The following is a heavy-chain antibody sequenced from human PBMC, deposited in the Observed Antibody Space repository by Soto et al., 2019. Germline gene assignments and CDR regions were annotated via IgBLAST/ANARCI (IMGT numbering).Heavy chain of an antibody. CDR1: GGSISSSSYY. J-gene: IGHJ5*02. V-gene: IGHV4-39*01. Sequence: SETLSLTCTVSGGSISSSSYYWGWIHQPPGKGLEWIGSIYYSGSTYYNPSLKSRVTISVDTSKNQFSLKLSSVTAADTAVYYCARHRTLSPTVTTFWFDPWGQGTLVTVSS. CDR3: ARHRTLSPTVTTFWFDP. D-gene: IGHD4-17*01. CDR2: IYYSGST.